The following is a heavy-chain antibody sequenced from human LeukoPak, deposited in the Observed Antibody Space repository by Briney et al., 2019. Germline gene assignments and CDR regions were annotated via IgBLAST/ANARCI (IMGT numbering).Heavy chain of an antibody. CDR3: ARYPVFDY. CDR1: GVTFSSYS. J-gene: IGHJ4*02. Sequence: GGSLRLSCAAAGVTFSSYSMNLVRQAPGKGLEWVSSISSSSSYIYYADSVKGRFTISRDNAKNSLYLQMNSLRAEDTAVYYCARYPVFDYWGQGTLVTVSS. V-gene: IGHV3-21*01. CDR2: ISSSSSYI.